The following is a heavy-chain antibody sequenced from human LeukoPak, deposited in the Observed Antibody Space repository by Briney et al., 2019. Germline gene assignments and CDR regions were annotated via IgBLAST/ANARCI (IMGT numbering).Heavy chain of an antibody. J-gene: IGHJ6*03. CDR2: ISSSSSYI. V-gene: IGHV3-21*01. D-gene: IGHD3-3*01. Sequence: GGSLRLSCAASGFTFSSYSMNWVRQAPGKGLEWVSSISSSSSYIYYADSVKGRFTISRDDAKNSLYLQMNSLRAEDTAVYYCASRIMIFGVVTNSMDVWGKGTTVTVSS. CDR3: ASRIMIFGVVTNSMDV. CDR1: GFTFSSYS.